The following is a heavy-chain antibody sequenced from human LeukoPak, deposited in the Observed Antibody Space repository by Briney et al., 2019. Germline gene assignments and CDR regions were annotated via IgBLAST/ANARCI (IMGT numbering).Heavy chain of an antibody. CDR1: GFTFSSYA. Sequence: PGGSLRLSCVASGFTFSSYAMNWVRQAPGKGLEWVSVISGSGGSTYYADSVKGRFTISRDNSKNTVYLQMNSLRAADTAVYYCAKRGYTSTWLSPFDYWAQGTLVTVSS. CDR2: ISGSGGST. CDR3: AKRGYTSTWLSPFDY. J-gene: IGHJ4*02. D-gene: IGHD6-13*01. V-gene: IGHV3-23*01.